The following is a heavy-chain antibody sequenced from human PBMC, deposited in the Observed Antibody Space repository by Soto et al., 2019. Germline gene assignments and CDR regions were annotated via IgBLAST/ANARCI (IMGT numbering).Heavy chain of an antibody. V-gene: IGHV2-5*02. J-gene: IGHJ4*02. CDR1: GFSLSTSGVG. CDR2: IYWDDDK. D-gene: IGHD6-19*01. Sequence: QITLKESGPTLVKPTQTLTLTCTFSGFSLSTSGVGVGWIRQPPGKALEWLALIYWDDDKRYSPSLKSRLTITKDTSKNQVVLTMTNMDPVDTAPYYCARPYSSGWYYRYWGQGTLVTVSS. CDR3: ARPYSSGWYYRY.